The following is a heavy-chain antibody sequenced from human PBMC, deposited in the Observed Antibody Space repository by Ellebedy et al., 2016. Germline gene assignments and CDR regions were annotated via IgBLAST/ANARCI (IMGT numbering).Heavy chain of an antibody. Sequence: ASVKVSXXASGYTFTGYYMHWVRQAPGQGLEWMGWISAYNGNTNYAQKLQGRVTMTTDTSTSTAYMELRSLRSDDTAVYYCARGPYDILTGWVPGDRVYYGMDVWGQGTTVTVSS. V-gene: IGHV1-18*04. CDR2: ISAYNGNT. CDR3: ARGPYDILTGWVPGDRVYYGMDV. J-gene: IGHJ6*02. CDR1: GYTFTGYY. D-gene: IGHD3-9*01.